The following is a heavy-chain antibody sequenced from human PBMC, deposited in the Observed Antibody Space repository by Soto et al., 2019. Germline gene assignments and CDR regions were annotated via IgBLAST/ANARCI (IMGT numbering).Heavy chain of an antibody. CDR2: IFYSGST. Sequence: QVQLQESGPGLVKPSETLSLTCTVSGGSISSYYWSWIRQPPGKGLEWIGFIFYSGSTSYNPSLKSRVTISIDTSEYQFSLKLTSVTAAYTAVYYCASMIGDPVLSFDSWGQGTLVAVSS. J-gene: IGHJ5*01. CDR1: GGSISSYY. V-gene: IGHV4-59*01. CDR3: ASMIGDPVLSFDS. D-gene: IGHD3-10*02.